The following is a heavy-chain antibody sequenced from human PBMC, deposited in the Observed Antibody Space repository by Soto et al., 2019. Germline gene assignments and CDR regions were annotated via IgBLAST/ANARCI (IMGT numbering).Heavy chain of an antibody. V-gene: IGHV4-34*01. J-gene: IGHJ4*02. CDR1: GASLSGYY. D-gene: IGHD3-10*01. Sequence: SETLSLTCAVSGASLSGYYRSWIRQPPGKGLEWIGETNDSGSTSYNPSLKSRVTISVDTSKNQFSLKLTSMTAADTAVYYCARHSHYGSGSYLGYWGQGTLVTVSS. CDR2: TNDSGST. CDR3: ARHSHYGSGSYLGY.